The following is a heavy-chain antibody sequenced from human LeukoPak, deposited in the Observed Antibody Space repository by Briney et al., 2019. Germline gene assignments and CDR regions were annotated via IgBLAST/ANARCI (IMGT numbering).Heavy chain of an antibody. CDR2: VYYSGTT. Sequence: SETLSLTCTVSGGSISSYYWSWIRQPPGKGLEWIGYVYYSGTTDYNPSLKSRVTMSVDTSQRQFSLKLSSVTAADTAVYYCAAGWLQLNYWGQGTLVTVSS. CDR3: AAGWLQLNY. J-gene: IGHJ4*02. V-gene: IGHV4-59*04. D-gene: IGHD5-24*01. CDR1: GGSISSYY.